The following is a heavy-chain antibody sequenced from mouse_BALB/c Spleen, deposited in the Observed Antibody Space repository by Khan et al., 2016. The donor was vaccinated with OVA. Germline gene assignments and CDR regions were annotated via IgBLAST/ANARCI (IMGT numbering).Heavy chain of an antibody. CDR3: ERAVYGSARAWFAY. CDR1: GYTFTDYA. Sequence: QVQLQQSGPELVRPGVSVKISCKGSGYTFTDYAIHWVKQSHAKSLEWIGVISTYSGNTNYNQKFKGKATMTVDKSSSTAYMELARLTSEDSALDYGERAVYGSARAWFAYWGQGTLVTVSA. J-gene: IGHJ3*01. CDR2: ISTYSGNT. D-gene: IGHD1-1*01. V-gene: IGHV1S137*01.